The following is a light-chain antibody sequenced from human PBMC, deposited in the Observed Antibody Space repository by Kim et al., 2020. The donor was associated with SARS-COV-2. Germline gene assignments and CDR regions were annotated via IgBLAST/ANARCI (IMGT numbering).Light chain of an antibody. CDR1: QSVSSN. V-gene: IGKV3-15*01. J-gene: IGKJ2*01. Sequence: SVSPGERAALSYRTSQSVSSNLAWYQQKPGQAPRLLIYSASTRATGIPARFSGSGSGTEFTLTISSLQSEDFAVYYCQQYKNWPYTFGQGTKLEI. CDR2: SAS. CDR3: QQYKNWPYT.